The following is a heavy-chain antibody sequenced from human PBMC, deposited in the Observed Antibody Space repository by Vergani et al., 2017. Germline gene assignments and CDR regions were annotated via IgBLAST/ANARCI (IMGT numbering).Heavy chain of an antibody. CDR3: ARDRGVNYGSGSYYNVRYYGMDV. CDR2: IIPIFGTA. D-gene: IGHD3-10*01. V-gene: IGHV1-69*01. Sequence: VQLVQSGAEVKKPGSSVKVSCKASGGTFSSYAISWVRQAPGQGLEWMGGIIPIFGTANYAQKFQGRVTITADESTSTAYMELSSLRSEDTAVYYCARDRGVNYGSGSYYNVRYYGMDVWGQGTTVTVSS. J-gene: IGHJ6*02. CDR1: GGTFSSYA.